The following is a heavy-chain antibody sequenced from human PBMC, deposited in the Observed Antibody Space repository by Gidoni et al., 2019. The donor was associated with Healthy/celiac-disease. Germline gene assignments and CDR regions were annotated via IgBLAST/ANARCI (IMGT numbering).Heavy chain of an antibody. D-gene: IGHD2-8*01. CDR3: AKDRVRCTT. J-gene: IGHJ4*02. CDR1: GVTFSSYA. Sequence: EVQRLASGGGLVQPGGSLSLSCAASGVTFSSYAMSWVRQAPGKGLEWVSGISGSGSDTYYADSVKGRFTISRDNSKKTLYLQMNSLRAEDTAVYYCAKDRVRCTTWGQGTLVTVSS. CDR2: ISGSGSDT. V-gene: IGHV3-23*01.